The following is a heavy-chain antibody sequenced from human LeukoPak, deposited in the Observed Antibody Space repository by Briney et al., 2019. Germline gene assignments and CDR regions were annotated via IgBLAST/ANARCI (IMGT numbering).Heavy chain of an antibody. Sequence: PGGSLRLSCAASGFTVSDNYMSWVRQAPGKGLEWVAVINSGGTTYYAASVKGRFTISRDSSKNTLDLQMNSLRPEDTAVYFCARDQGCTSATCRNNWFDPWGQGTLVTVSS. CDR3: ARDQGCTSATCRNNWFDP. J-gene: IGHJ5*02. CDR2: INSGGTT. V-gene: IGHV3-66*02. D-gene: IGHD2-2*01. CDR1: GFTVSDNY.